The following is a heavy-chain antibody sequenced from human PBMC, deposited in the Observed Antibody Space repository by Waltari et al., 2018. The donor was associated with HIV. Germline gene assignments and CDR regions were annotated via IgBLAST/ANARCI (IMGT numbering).Heavy chain of an antibody. Sequence: QVQLQESGPGLVKPSETLSLTCTVSGASISSYYWRWIRQPAGKGLEWSGRIYTGGSTNDIPSLRIRVAMSVDTSTNQFSLKLSSVTAADTAVYYCAREMVCSSTSCSDWFDPWGQGTLVTVSS. CDR2: IYTGGST. CDR3: AREMVCSSTSCSDWFDP. CDR1: GASISSYY. D-gene: IGHD2-2*01. V-gene: IGHV4-4*07. J-gene: IGHJ5*02.